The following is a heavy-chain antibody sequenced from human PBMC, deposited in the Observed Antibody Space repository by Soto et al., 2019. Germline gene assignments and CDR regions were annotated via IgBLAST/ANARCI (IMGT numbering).Heavy chain of an antibody. CDR3: ARDVMANTRYHWYFDL. CDR1: GGSFSGYY. V-gene: IGHV4-34*01. D-gene: IGHD1-1*01. J-gene: IGHJ2*01. CDR2: ITHSGST. Sequence: QVQLQQWGAGLLKPSETLSLTCAVYGGSFSGYYWSWIRQPPGEGLEWIGEITHSGSTNYNPSLKSRVTISVDTSKSQFALKLSSVTAADTAVYCCARDVMANTRYHWYFDLWGRGTLVTVSS.